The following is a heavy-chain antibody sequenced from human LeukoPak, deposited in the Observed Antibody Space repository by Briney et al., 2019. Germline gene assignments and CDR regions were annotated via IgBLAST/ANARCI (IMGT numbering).Heavy chain of an antibody. Sequence: TGGSLRLSCAASGLTFSSYGMHWVRQAPGKGLEWVAVISYDGSNKYYADSVKGRFTISRDNSKNTLYLQMNSLRAEDTAVYYCAKERSIVVVVAATYYFDYWGRGTLVTVSS. CDR3: AKERSIVVVVAATYYFDY. D-gene: IGHD2-15*01. CDR1: GLTFSSYG. J-gene: IGHJ4*02. V-gene: IGHV3-30*18. CDR2: ISYDGSNK.